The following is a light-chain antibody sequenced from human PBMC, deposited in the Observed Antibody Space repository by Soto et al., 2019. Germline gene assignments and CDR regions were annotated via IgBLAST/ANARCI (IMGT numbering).Light chain of an antibody. CDR2: AAS. Sequence: EIVVTQSPGTLSLSPGERTTLSCRASQSIRSNYLAWSQQKPGQAPRLLIYAASNRATGIPDRFSGSGSGTDFTLTIRRLEPENFAVYYCQQYGRLYTFGQGNKLEIK. V-gene: IGKV3-20*01. CDR1: QSIRSNY. CDR3: QQYGRLYT. J-gene: IGKJ2*01.